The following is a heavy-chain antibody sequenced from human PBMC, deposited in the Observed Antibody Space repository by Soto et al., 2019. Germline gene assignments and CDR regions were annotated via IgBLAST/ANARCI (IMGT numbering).Heavy chain of an antibody. D-gene: IGHD3-22*01. CDR1: GASINNNDYY. CDR3: ARMSYFYDKWYFDL. J-gene: IGHJ2*01. CDR2: VYYSGTT. Sequence: PSETLSLTCTVSGASINNNDYYWSWIRQTPGKGLEWIGYVYYSGTTDYIPSLKSRLSMSIDKSQNQFTLKLDSVTAADTATYYCARMSYFYDKWYFDLWGRGTLVTVSS. V-gene: IGHV4-30-4*01.